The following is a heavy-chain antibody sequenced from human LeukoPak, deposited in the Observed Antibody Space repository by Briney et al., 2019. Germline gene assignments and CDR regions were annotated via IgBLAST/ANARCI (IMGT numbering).Heavy chain of an antibody. D-gene: IGHD3-3*01. Sequence: ASVKVSCKAPGYTFTSYDINWVRQATGQGLEWMGWVNPNSGNTGYAQKFQGRVTMTRNTSISTAYMELSSLRSEDTAVYYCARGHITIFGVVNWFDPWGQGTLVTVSS. CDR3: ARGHITIFGVVNWFDP. CDR1: GYTFTSYD. J-gene: IGHJ5*02. V-gene: IGHV1-8*01. CDR2: VNPNSGNT.